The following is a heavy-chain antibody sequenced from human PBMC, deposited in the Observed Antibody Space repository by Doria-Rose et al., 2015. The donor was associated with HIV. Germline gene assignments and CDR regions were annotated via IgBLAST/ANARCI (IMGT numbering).Heavy chain of an antibody. CDR3: AKDRVRVVQAATTLDF. Sequence: QVQLVQSGAEVKKPWASVRVSCKASGYTFTRYAMHWVRQAPGQRPEWMGWINVDNGNTEYSQKFQGRLTITRDTSARTAYMELSSLTSDDTAVYYCAKDRVRVVQAATTLDFWGQGTLVTVSS. D-gene: IGHD2-2*01. J-gene: IGHJ4*02. CDR2: INVDNGNT. CDR1: GYTFTRYA. V-gene: IGHV1-3*01.